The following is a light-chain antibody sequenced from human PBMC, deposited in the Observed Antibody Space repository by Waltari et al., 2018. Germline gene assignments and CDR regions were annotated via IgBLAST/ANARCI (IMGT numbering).Light chain of an antibody. V-gene: IGLV7-43*01. CDR2: STS. J-gene: IGLJ2*01. CDR3: LLYYGGAQAV. Sequence: QTVVTQEPSLTVSPGGTVTLTCASSTGAVTSGYYPNWFQQQPGHAPRALIYSTSNTHSWTPARFSGSLLGGKAALTLSGVQPEDEAEYYCLLYYGGAQAVFGGGTKLTVL. CDR1: TGAVTSGYY.